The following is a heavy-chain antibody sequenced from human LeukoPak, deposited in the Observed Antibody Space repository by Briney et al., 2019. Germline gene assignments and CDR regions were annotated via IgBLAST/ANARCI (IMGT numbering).Heavy chain of an antibody. Sequence: SETLSLTCTVSGGSISSGDYYWSWIRQPPGKGLEWIGYIHHSGSTYYNPSLKSRVTKAVDRSKNQFSLKLSSVTAADTAVYYCARDPALTAPYSFDYWGQGTLVTVSS. CDR1: GGSISSGDYY. J-gene: IGHJ4*02. V-gene: IGHV4-30-2*01. CDR3: ARDPALTAPYSFDY. CDR2: IHHSGST. D-gene: IGHD5-18*01.